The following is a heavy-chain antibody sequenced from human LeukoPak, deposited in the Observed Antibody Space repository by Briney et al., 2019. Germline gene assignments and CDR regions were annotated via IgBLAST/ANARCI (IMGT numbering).Heavy chain of an antibody. D-gene: IGHD6-19*01. J-gene: IGHJ5*02. CDR2: ISASNGNT. CDR1: GYSFSSSG. V-gene: IGHV1-18*01. Sequence: GASVTVSCTSSGYSFSSSGINWVRQAPGHGLEWMGWISASNGNTDYAQNFQGRVTMTTDTSTSTAYMELKSLRSDDTAVYYCAREGKLAPWLVPGGWFDPWGQGTLVTVSS. CDR3: AREGKLAPWLVPGGWFDP.